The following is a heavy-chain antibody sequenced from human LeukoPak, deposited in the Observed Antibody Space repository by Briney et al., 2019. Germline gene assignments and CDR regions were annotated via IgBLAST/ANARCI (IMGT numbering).Heavy chain of an antibody. J-gene: IGHJ4*02. CDR3: AKDAWSGSYYFDY. V-gene: IGHV3-30*02. CDR2: IRYDGGNK. Sequence: GGSLRLSCAASGFTFSTYGMHWVRQAPGKGLEWVAFIRYDGGNKYYADSVKGRFTISRDNSKNTLYLQMNSLRAEDTAVYYCAKDAWSGSYYFDYWGQGTLVTVSS. CDR1: GFTFSTYG. D-gene: IGHD1-26*01.